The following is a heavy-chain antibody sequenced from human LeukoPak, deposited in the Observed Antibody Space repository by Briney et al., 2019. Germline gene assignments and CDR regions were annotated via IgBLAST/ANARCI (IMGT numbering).Heavy chain of an antibody. CDR1: GFTFSTYA. Sequence: PGGSLRLSCVASGFTFSTYAMSWVRQAPGKGLEWIGYIYYSGSTNYNPSLKSRVTISVDTSKNQFSLKLSSVTAADTAVYYCARDDSSGYGLVDYWGQGTLVTVSS. V-gene: IGHV4-59*01. D-gene: IGHD3-22*01. CDR3: ARDDSSGYGLVDY. J-gene: IGHJ4*02. CDR2: IYYSGST.